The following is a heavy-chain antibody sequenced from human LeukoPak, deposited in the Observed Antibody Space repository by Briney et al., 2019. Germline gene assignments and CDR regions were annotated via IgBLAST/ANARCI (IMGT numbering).Heavy chain of an antibody. Sequence: ASVKVSCKASGYTFTSYGISWMRQATGQGLEWMGWMSPNSGNTGYAEKFQGRVTMTRDTSIGTAYLELSSLRSEDSAVYYCVRTPPNWGADFWGQGTLVTVSS. CDR2: MSPNSGNT. CDR3: VRTPPNWGADF. CDR1: GYTFTSYG. J-gene: IGHJ4*02. V-gene: IGHV1-8*02. D-gene: IGHD7-27*01.